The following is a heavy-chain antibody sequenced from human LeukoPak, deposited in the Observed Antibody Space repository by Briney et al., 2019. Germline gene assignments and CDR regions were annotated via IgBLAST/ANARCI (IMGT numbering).Heavy chain of an antibody. Sequence: ASVKVSCKASGYXFTGYYMRWVRQAPGQGLEWMGGINPNSGGTNYAQKFQGRVTMTRDTSISTAYMELSRLRSDDTAVYYCARGGWFGAYGMDVWGQGTTVTVSS. CDR1: GYXFTGYY. D-gene: IGHD3-10*01. CDR3: ARGGWFGAYGMDV. V-gene: IGHV1-2*02. J-gene: IGHJ6*02. CDR2: INPNSGGT.